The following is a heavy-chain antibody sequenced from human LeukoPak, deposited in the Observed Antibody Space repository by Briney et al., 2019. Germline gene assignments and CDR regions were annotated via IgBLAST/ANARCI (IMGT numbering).Heavy chain of an antibody. Sequence: PGGSLILSCAASGFAFGGYAMTWVRQAPGRGLEWVSAVTGAGDYTYYADSVKGRFTVSRDNSRNTLYLQMNTLRAEDTALYFCAKDGLYYDGSAHVYYFDYWGQGTLVAVSS. CDR2: VTGAGDYT. J-gene: IGHJ4*02. V-gene: IGHV3-23*01. CDR3: AKDGLYYDGSAHVYYFDY. D-gene: IGHD3-22*01. CDR1: GFAFGGYA.